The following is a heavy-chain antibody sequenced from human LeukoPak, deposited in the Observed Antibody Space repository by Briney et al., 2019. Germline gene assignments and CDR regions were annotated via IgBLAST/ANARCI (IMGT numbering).Heavy chain of an antibody. CDR1: GDSFSGSNYY. V-gene: IGHV4-39*01. CDR3: ARHEKGGAKGFDY. D-gene: IGHD1-26*01. CDR2: IDYRGNP. J-gene: IGHJ4*02. Sequence: SETLSLTCTVSGDSFSGSNYYWGWIRQPPGKGLEWIGSIDYRGNPYYNPSLKSRVTTSVDTSKNQFSLKVNSVTAADTAVFYCARHEKGGAKGFDYWGQGTLVTVSS.